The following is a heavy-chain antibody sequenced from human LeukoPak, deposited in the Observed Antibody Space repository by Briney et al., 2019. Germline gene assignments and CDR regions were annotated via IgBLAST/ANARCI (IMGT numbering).Heavy chain of an antibody. V-gene: IGHV5-51*01. CDR3: ARDPFDYGDYDLDSFAFDI. CDR2: IYPGDSDT. J-gene: IGHJ3*02. CDR1: GYSFTSYW. D-gene: IGHD4-17*01. Sequence: GESLKISCKGSGYSFTSYWIGWVRQMPGKGLEWMGIIYPGDSDTRYSPSFQGQVTISADKSISTAYLQWSSLKASDTAMYYCARDPFDYGDYDLDSFAFDIWGQGTMVTVSS.